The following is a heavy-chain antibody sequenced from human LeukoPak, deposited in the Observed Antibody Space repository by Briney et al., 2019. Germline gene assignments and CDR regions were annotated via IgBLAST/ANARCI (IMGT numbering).Heavy chain of an antibody. CDR2: INSDGSST. J-gene: IGHJ5*02. V-gene: IGHV3-74*01. CDR3: ASTYDYGDSGFDP. Sequence: PGGSLRLSCAASEFSVGSNYMTWVRQAPGKGLEWVSRINSDGSSTSYADSVKGRFTISRDNAKNTLYLQMNSLRAEDTAVYYCASTYDYGDSGFDPWGQGTLVTVSS. D-gene: IGHD4-17*01. CDR1: EFSVGSNY.